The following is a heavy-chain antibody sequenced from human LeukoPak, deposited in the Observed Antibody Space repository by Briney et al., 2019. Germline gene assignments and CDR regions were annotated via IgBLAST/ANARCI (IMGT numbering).Heavy chain of an antibody. J-gene: IGHJ3*01. CDR1: GYTFTNYG. CDR2: ISAYNGNT. D-gene: IGHD4-11*01. Sequence: ASVKVSCKASGYTFTNYGVSWVRQAPGQGLEWMGWISAYNGNTDYAQNLQDRVTMTTDASTSTAYMELRSLRSDDTAVYYCARDHYISFSQGDIWGQGTMVTVSS. CDR3: ARDHYISFSQGDI. V-gene: IGHV1-18*01.